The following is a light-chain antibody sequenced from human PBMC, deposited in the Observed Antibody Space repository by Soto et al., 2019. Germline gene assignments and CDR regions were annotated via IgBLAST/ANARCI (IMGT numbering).Light chain of an antibody. Sequence: EIVLTQSPGTLCLSPGERGTLSCGGSQNVGTYLAWYQQKPGQAPRLLLYDSSHRATGIPARFSGSGCGTDFTLTISSLETEDFSVYYCQQRSNWPSITFCQGTRLEI. J-gene: IGKJ5*01. CDR3: QQRSNWPSIT. CDR2: DSS. CDR1: QNVGTY. V-gene: IGKV3-11*01.